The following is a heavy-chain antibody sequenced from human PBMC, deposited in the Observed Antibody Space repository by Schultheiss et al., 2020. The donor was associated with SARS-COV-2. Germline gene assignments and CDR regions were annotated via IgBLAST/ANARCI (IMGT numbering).Heavy chain of an antibody. D-gene: IGHD4-11*01. CDR2: IGTAGDT. V-gene: IGHV3-13*01. CDR3: AKALTATVTTTQGY. J-gene: IGHJ4*02. Sequence: GGSLRLSCAASGFTFSSYDMHWVRQATGKGLEWVSAIGTAGDTYYPGSVKGRFTISRENAKNSLYLQMNSLRAEDTALYYCAKALTATVTTTQGYWGQGTLVTVSS. CDR1: GFTFSSYD.